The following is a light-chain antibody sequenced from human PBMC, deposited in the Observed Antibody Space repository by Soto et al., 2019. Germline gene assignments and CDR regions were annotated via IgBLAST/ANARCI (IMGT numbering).Light chain of an antibody. CDR3: QQYDSSPLA. CDR2: GAS. Sequence: EIVLTQSPGTLSLSPGERVTLSCRASQSVTSNYLAWYQQKPGQAPRLLVYGASRRATDIPDRFSGSGSGTDFTLTISRLEPEDFAVYYCQQYDSSPLAFGGGTKVEIK. J-gene: IGKJ4*01. V-gene: IGKV3-20*01. CDR1: QSVTSNY.